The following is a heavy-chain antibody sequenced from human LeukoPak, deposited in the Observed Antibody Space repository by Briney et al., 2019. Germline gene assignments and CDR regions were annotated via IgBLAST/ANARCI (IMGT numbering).Heavy chain of an antibody. D-gene: IGHD2-2*01. CDR1: GGSISSSSYY. CDR3: ARLLRYCSSTSCCYFDY. Sequence: PSETLSLTCTVSGGSISSSSYYWGWIRQPPGKGREWIGRIYYSGSTYYNPSLKSRFTISVDTSKNQFSLKLSSVTAADTAVYYCARLLRYCSSTSCCYFDYWGQGTLVTVSS. J-gene: IGHJ4*02. V-gene: IGHV4-39*01. CDR2: IYYSGST.